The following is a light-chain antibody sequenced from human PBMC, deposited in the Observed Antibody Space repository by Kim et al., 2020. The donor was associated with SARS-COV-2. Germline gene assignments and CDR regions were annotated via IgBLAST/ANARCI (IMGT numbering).Light chain of an antibody. J-gene: IGLJ2*01. V-gene: IGLV1-44*01. Sequence: GQRFTISCSGSISNTESNTVNGDQPLPVTAPKLLIYSNNQRPSGVPDRFSGSKSGPSASLAISGLQSEDEADYYCAAWDDSLNGPVFGGGTQLTVL. CDR3: AAWDDSLNGPV. CDR1: ISNTESNT. CDR2: SNN.